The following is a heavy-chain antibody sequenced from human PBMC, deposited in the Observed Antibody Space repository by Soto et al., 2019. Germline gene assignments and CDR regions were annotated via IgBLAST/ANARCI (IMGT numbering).Heavy chain of an antibody. J-gene: IGHJ4*02. CDR3: TRGGSGNWSPYFDY. V-gene: IGHV3-11*06. Sequence: PGGSLRLSCEVSGLSFSDKYMGWIRQAPGKGLEWVSYISESSTSTNYAESVKGRFTISRDNAKKSLYLQMNSLRVEDTAVYYCTRGGSGNWSPYFDYWGQGILVTVSS. CDR1: GLSFSDKY. D-gene: IGHD6-13*01. CDR2: ISESSTST.